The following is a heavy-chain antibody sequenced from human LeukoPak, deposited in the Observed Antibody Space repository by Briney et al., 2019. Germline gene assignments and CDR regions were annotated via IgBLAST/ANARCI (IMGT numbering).Heavy chain of an antibody. Sequence: SETLSLTCTVSGGSISSYYWSWIRQPPGKGLEWIGYIYYSGSTNYNPSLKSRVTISVDTSKNHFSLKLSSVTAADTAVYYCARLYLGYCSGGSCYFLDYWGQGTLVTVSS. CDR3: ARLYLGYCSGGSCYFLDY. CDR1: GGSISSYY. J-gene: IGHJ4*02. V-gene: IGHV4-59*01. CDR2: IYYSGST. D-gene: IGHD2-15*01.